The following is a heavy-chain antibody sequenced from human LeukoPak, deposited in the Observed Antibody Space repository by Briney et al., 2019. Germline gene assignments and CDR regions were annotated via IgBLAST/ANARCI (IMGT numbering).Heavy chain of an antibody. CDR1: GGSISSSSYY. J-gene: IGHJ4*02. CDR2: IYYSGST. V-gene: IGHV4-39*01. CDR3: ARQVIFGVVVLTYYFDY. Sequence: SETLSLTCTVSGGSISSSSYYWGWIRQPPGKGLEWIGSIYYSGSTYYNPSLKSRATISVDTSKNQFSLKLSSVTAADTAVYYCARQVIFGVVVLTYYFDYWGQGTLVTVSS. D-gene: IGHD3-3*01.